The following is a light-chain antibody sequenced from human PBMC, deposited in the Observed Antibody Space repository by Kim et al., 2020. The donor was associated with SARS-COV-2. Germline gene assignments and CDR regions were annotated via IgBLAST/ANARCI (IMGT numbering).Light chain of an antibody. J-gene: IGKJ2*01. V-gene: IGKV3-11*01. CDR1: QSVSSY. Sequence: SPGERATLSCRASQSVSSYLAWYQQKPGQAPRLLIYDASNRATGILARFSGSGSGTDFTLTISSLEPEDFAVYYCQQRSNWPPRYTFGQGTKLEI. CDR3: QQRSNWPPRYT. CDR2: DAS.